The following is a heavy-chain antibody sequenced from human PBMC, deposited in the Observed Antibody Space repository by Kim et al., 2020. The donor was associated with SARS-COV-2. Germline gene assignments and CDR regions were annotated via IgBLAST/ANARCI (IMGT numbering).Heavy chain of an antibody. CDR1: GYTFSKYG. CDR2: ISTYNGNT. D-gene: IGHD4-17*01. J-gene: IGHJ4*02. CDR3: ARGTYGDYRGHFDY. Sequence: ASVKVSCKASGYTFSKYGISWVRQAPGQGPEWMGWISTYNGNTNYAQKLQGRVTMTSDTSTTTVYMELRSLRSYDTAVYYCARGTYGDYRGHFDYWGPG. V-gene: IGHV1-18*01.